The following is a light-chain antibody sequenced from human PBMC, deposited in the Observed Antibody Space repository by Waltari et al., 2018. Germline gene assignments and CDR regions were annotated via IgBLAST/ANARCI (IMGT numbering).Light chain of an antibody. CDR3: SSYTSSSTWV. J-gene: IGLJ3*02. V-gene: IGLV2-14*01. CDR2: DVS. CDR1: GSDGGGSYY. Sequence: QSALPQPAPVSGSPGQSIPTSCTRPGSDGGGSYYVSWYQQHPVNAPNLMIYDVSKRPSGVSNRFSGSKSGNTSSLTTSGLQAEDEADYYCSSYTSSSTWVFGGGTKLTVL.